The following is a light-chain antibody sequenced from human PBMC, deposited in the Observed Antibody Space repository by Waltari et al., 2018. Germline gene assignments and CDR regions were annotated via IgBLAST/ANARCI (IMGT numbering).Light chain of an antibody. CDR2: EVN. CDR3: YSYAGSNNFV. CDR1: NSDVGRYNY. Sequence: QSALTQPPSASGSPGRSATISCTGTNSDVGRYNYFSWYQQHPGKAPKLIIYEVNKRPSGVPGRFSGSKSGNTASLTVSGLQAEDEADYYCYSYAGSNNFVFGTGTKVTVL. J-gene: IGLJ1*01. V-gene: IGLV2-8*01.